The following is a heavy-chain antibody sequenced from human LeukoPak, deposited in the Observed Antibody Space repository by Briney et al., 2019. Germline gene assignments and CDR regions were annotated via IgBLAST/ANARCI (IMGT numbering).Heavy chain of an antibody. CDR1: GFIVNTNY. CDR3: ARGASVVAGNDNAFDI. CDR2: IYADGNT. J-gene: IGHJ3*02. D-gene: IGHD6-19*01. V-gene: IGHV3-53*01. Sequence: GGSLRLSCAASGFIVNTNYMTWVRQAPGRGLEWVSFIYADGNTYYADSVKGRFTISRDNAKKSLYLQMNSLRADDTAVYYCARGASVVAGNDNAFDIWGQGTMVTVSS.